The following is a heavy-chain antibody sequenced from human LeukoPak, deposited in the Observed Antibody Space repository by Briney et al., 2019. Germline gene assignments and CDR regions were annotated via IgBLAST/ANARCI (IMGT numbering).Heavy chain of an antibody. CDR3: ARGGYATRQGFDY. Sequence: SETLSLTCTVSGGSISSSSYYWGWVRQPPGRGLEWLGSIYYSGSTYYNPSLKTRVTISVDTSKNQFSLKLSSVTAADTAVYYCARGGYATRQGFDYWGQGTLVTVSS. CDR1: GGSISSSSYY. D-gene: IGHD5-12*01. V-gene: IGHV4-39*07. J-gene: IGHJ4*02. CDR2: IYYSGST.